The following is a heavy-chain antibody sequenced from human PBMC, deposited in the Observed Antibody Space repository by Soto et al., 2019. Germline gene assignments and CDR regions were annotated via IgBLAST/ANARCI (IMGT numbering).Heavy chain of an antibody. CDR2: IRSKAYGGTT. V-gene: IGHV3-49*04. CDR3: TRVGITIFGVDPYGMDV. D-gene: IGHD3-3*01. CDR1: GFTFGDYA. J-gene: IGHJ6*02. Sequence: GGSLRLSCTASGFTFGDYAMSWVRQAPGKGLEWVGFIRSKAYGGTTEYAASVKGRFTISRDDSKSIAYLQMNRLKTEDTAVYYCTRVGITIFGVDPYGMDVWGQGTTVTVYS.